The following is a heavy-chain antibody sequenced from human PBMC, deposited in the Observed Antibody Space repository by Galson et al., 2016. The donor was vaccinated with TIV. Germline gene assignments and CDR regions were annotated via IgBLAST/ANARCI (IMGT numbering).Heavy chain of an antibody. V-gene: IGHV3-15*01. Sequence: SPRLSCAASGFSFSNAWMNWVRQAPGKGLEWVGRIKSKSDGGTIDYAAPVKDRFTISRDYSENTLDLQMNSLISEDTAVYYCTREGSSGYDLQQFDYWGQGALVTVSS. CDR1: GFSFSNAW. J-gene: IGHJ4*02. D-gene: IGHD3-22*01. CDR2: IKSKSDGGTI. CDR3: TREGSSGYDLQQFDY.